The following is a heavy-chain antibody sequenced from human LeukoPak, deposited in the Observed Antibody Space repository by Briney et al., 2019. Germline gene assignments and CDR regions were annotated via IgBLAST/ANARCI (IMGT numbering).Heavy chain of an antibody. Sequence: GGSLRLSCAASGSTFSSYAMSLVRQAPGKGLEWVSTISGSGISTYYTDSVKGRFTISRDNSKNTLYLQMNSLRAEDTAVYYCAKGAPTVTTHWFDPWGQGTLVTVSS. CDR1: GSTFSSYA. CDR2: ISGSGIST. CDR3: AKGAPTVTTHWFDP. J-gene: IGHJ5*02. D-gene: IGHD4-11*01. V-gene: IGHV3-23*01.